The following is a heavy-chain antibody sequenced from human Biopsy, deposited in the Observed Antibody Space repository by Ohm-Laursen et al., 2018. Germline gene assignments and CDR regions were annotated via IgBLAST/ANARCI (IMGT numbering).Heavy chain of an antibody. CDR3: SREQHYYSA. J-gene: IGHJ5*02. Sequence: GASVKVSCKTTGYTFTDDQIHWVREAPGPGLEWLGLVNPKKGDTRYAQKFQGRVTMTSDLSVPTAYMELTGLTSDDTAVYFCSREQHYYSAWGQGTLVTVSS. D-gene: IGHD2-21*02. CDR2: VNPKKGDT. V-gene: IGHV1-2*06. CDR1: GYTFTDDQ.